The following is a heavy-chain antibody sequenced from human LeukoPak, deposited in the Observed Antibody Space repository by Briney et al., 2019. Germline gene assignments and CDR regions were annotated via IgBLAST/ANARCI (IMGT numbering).Heavy chain of an antibody. CDR2: IRYDGSNK. J-gene: IGHJ6*03. CDR1: GFTVSSNY. Sequence: GGSLRLSCAASGFTVSSNYLNWVRQAPGKGLEWVAFIRYDGSNKYYADSVKGRFTISRDNSKNTLYLQMNSLRAEDTAVYYCARADGIAAAGSEYMDVWGKGTTVTVSS. CDR3: ARADGIAAAGSEYMDV. V-gene: IGHV3-30*02. D-gene: IGHD6-13*01.